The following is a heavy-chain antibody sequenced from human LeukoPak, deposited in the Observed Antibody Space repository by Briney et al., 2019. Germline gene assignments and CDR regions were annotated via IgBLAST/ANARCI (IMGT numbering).Heavy chain of an antibody. J-gene: IGHJ6*02. Sequence: SETLTLTCTVSGGSISIFYWSWIRHPAGKGLDWIGRIHSSGSINHNPSLKSRVTLSVDTSKNQFSLKLTSVAAADTAVYYCARGTFKDGLDVWGQGTTVTVSS. CDR2: IHSSGSI. CDR3: ARGTFKDGLDV. CDR1: GGSISIFY. V-gene: IGHV4-4*07. D-gene: IGHD2/OR15-2a*01.